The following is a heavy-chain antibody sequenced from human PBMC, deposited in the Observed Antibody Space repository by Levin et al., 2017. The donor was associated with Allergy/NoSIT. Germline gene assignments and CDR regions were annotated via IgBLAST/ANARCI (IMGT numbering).Heavy chain of an antibody. Sequence: GGSLILSCAASGFTFSSYGMHWVRQAPGKGLEWVAVISYDGSNKYYADSVKGRFTISRDNSKNTLYLQMNSLRAEDTAVYYCAKDSRLSYFDYWGQGTLVTVSS. V-gene: IGHV3-30*18. CDR2: ISYDGSNK. CDR1: GFTFSSYG. D-gene: IGHD2-2*01. J-gene: IGHJ4*02. CDR3: AKDSRLSYFDY.